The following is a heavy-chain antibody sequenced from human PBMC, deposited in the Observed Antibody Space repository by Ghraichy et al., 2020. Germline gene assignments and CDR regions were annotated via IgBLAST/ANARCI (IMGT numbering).Heavy chain of an antibody. CDR2: IKSDGSIT. J-gene: IGHJ4*02. D-gene: IGHD2-8*01. CDR1: GFTFSSYW. V-gene: IGHV3-74*01. CDR3: ARGMYGFEY. Sequence: ETLSLTCAASGFTFSSYWMNWVRQAPGKGLVWVSRIKSDGSITGHADSAKGRFTISRDNAKNTVYLQMNSLRDEDTAVYYCARGMYGFEYWGQGTLVTVSS.